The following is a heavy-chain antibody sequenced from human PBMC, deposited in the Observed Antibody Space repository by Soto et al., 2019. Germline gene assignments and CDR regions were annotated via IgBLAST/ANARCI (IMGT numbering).Heavy chain of an antibody. CDR3: ARGTDTAMVYAYYYYYGMDV. CDR2: IIPIFGTA. CDR1: GGTFSSYA. D-gene: IGHD5-18*01. Sequence: SVKVSCKASGGTFSSYAISWVRQAPGQGLEWMGGIIPIFGTANYAQKFQGRVTITADESTSTAYMELSSLRSEDTAVYYCARGTDTAMVYAYYYYYGMDVWGQGTTVTVSS. V-gene: IGHV1-69*13. J-gene: IGHJ6*02.